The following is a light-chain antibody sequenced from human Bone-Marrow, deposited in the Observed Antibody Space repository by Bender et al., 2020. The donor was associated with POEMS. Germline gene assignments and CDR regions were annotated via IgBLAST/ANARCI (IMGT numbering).Light chain of an antibody. Sequence: QSALTQPASVSGSPGQSITISCTGTNSDVGGYNYVSWYQRHPGKGPKLIIYHVSNRPSGVSNRFSGSKSGNTTSLTISGLQAEDEADCYCTSYTSTSTYVVGTGTKVTVL. J-gene: IGLJ1*01. CDR1: NSDVGGYNY. CDR2: HVS. V-gene: IGLV2-14*01. CDR3: TSYTSTSTYV.